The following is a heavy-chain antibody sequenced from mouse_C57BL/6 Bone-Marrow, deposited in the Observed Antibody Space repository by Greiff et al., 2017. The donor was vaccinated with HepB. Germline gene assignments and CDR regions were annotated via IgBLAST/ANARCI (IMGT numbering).Heavy chain of an antibody. Sequence: QVQLQQSGAELARPGASVKMSCKASGYTFTSYTMHWVKQRPGQGLEWIGYINPSSGYTKYNQKFKDKATLTADKSSSTAYMQLSSLTSEDSAVYYCAKDDDYYVDYWGQGTTLTVSS. CDR3: AKDDDYYVDY. CDR1: GYTFTSYT. CDR2: INPSSGYT. V-gene: IGHV1-4*01. D-gene: IGHD2-4*01. J-gene: IGHJ2*01.